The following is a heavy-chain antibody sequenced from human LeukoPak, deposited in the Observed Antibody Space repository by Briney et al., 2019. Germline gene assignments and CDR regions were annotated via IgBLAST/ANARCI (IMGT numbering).Heavy chain of an antibody. CDR2: ISYDGSNK. CDR3: ARALGRTFSGPFDY. CDR1: GFTFSSYA. J-gene: IGHJ4*02. D-gene: IGHD6-25*01. Sequence: GGSLKLSCAASGFTFSSYAMHWVRQAPGKGLEWVAVISYDGSNKYYADSVKGRFTISRDNSKNTLYLQMNSLRAEDTAVYYCARALGRTFSGPFDYWGQGTLVTVSS. V-gene: IGHV3-30*04.